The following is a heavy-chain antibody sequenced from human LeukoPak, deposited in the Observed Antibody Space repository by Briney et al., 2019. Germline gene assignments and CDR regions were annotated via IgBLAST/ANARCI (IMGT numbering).Heavy chain of an antibody. CDR1: GYTFTSYG. J-gene: IGHJ6*03. CDR3: ARTPTYYYYYMDV. D-gene: IGHD4-17*01. CDR2: ISAYNGNT. V-gene: IGHV1-18*01. Sequence: ASAKVSCKASGYTFTSYGISWVRQAPGQGHEWMGWISAYNGNTNYAQKLQGRVTMTTDTSTSTAYMELRSLRSDDTAVYYCARTPTYYYYYMDVWGKGTTVTVSS.